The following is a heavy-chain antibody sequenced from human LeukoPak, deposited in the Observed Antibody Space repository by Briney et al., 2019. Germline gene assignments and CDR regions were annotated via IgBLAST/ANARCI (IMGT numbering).Heavy chain of an antibody. Sequence: PGGSLRLSCAASGFTFSSYWMHWVRQAPGKGLVWVSHINNDGSSTSYAGSVKGRFTISRDNAKNTLYLQMNSLRTEDTAVYYCACYGIAPPYWGQGTLVTVSS. CDR3: ACYGIAPPY. V-gene: IGHV3-74*01. J-gene: IGHJ4*02. CDR1: GFTFSSYW. CDR2: INNDGSST. D-gene: IGHD2-15*01.